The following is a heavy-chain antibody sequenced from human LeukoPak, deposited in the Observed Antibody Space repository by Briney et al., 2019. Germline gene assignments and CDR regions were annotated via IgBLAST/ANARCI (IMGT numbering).Heavy chain of an antibody. CDR1: GGTFSSYA. D-gene: IGHD4-11*01. J-gene: IGHJ5*02. CDR2: IIPIFGTA. CDR3: ARDYHTDYSNFGWFDP. V-gene: IGHV1-69*13. Sequence: ASVKVSFKASGGTFSSYAISWVRQAPGQGLEWMGGIIPIFGTANYAQKFQGRVTITADESTSTAYMELSSLRSEDTAVYYCARDYHTDYSNFGWFDPWGQGTLVTVSS.